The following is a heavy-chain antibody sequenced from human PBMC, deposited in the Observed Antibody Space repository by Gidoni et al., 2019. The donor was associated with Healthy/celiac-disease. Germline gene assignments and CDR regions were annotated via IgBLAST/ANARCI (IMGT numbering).Heavy chain of an antibody. CDR2: ISYDGSNK. V-gene: IGHV3-30*18. CDR3: AKEYYYDSSGYYSHFDY. J-gene: IGHJ4*02. D-gene: IGHD3-22*01. Sequence: QVQLVESGGGVVQPGRSLRLSCAASGFPFSSYGWHWVRQAPGKGLGWVAVISYDGSNKYYADSVKGRFTISRDNSKNTLYLQMNSLRAEDTAVYYCAKEYYYDSSGYYSHFDYWGQGTLVTVSS. CDR1: GFPFSSYG.